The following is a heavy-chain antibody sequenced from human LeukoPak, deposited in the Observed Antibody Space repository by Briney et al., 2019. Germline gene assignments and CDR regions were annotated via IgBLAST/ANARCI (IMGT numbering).Heavy chain of an antibody. CDR2: ISSSSSYI. V-gene: IGHV3-21*01. Sequence: GGSLRLSCAASGFTFSSYSMNWVRQAPGKGLEWVSSISSSSSYIYYADSVKGRFTISRDNAKNSLYLQMNSLRAEDTAVYYCAIRYSSSSHSDYWGQGTLVTVSS. D-gene: IGHD6-6*01. CDR3: AIRYSSSSHSDY. J-gene: IGHJ4*02. CDR1: GFTFSSYS.